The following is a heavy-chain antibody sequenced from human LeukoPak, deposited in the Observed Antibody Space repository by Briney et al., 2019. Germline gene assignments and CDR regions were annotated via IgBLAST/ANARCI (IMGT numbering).Heavy chain of an antibody. CDR2: TRNKANRYTT. Sequence: GGSLRLSCAVSGFTFSDHYMDWVRQAPGKGLEWVVRTRNKANRYTTEYAASVNGRFTISRDESKNSLYLQMNSLKTEDTAVYYCARDYTSGGMDVWGQGTTVTVSS. D-gene: IGHD3-10*01. J-gene: IGHJ6*02. V-gene: IGHV3-72*01. CDR3: ARDYTSGGMDV. CDR1: GFTFSDHY.